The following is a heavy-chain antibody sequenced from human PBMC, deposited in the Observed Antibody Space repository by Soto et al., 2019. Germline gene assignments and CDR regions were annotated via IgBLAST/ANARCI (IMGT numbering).Heavy chain of an antibody. CDR2: ISAYNGNT. Sequence: ASVKVSCKASGYTFTSYGISWVRQAPGQGLEWVGWISAYNGNTNYAQKLQGRVTMTTDTSTSTAYMELRSLRSDDTAVYYCARDRQVVRGVMAYYYYYGMDVWGQGTTVTVSS. J-gene: IGHJ6*02. D-gene: IGHD3-10*01. CDR3: ARDRQVVRGVMAYYYYYGMDV. CDR1: GYTFTSYG. V-gene: IGHV1-18*01.